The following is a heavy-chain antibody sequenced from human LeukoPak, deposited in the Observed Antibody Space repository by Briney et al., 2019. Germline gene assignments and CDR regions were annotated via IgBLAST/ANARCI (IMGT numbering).Heavy chain of an antibody. CDR1: GFTFSNAW. CDR3: TTEMAKGAFDI. D-gene: IGHD5-24*01. Sequence: GGSLRLSCAASGFTFSNAWMSWVHQAPGKGLEWVGRIKSKTDGGTTDYAAPVKGRFTISRDDSKNTLYLQMNGLKTEDTAVYYCTTEMAKGAFDIWGQGTMVTVSS. J-gene: IGHJ3*02. V-gene: IGHV3-15*01. CDR2: IKSKTDGGTT.